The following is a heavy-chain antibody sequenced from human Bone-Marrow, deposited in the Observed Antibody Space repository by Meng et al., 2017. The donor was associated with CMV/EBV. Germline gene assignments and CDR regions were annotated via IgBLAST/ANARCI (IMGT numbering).Heavy chain of an antibody. CDR1: GFICDDYG. CDR2: ISPRGTYI. Sequence: GGSLRLSCAASGFICDDYGMSWVRQGPGKGLEWVSSISPRGTYIFYADSLKGRFTISRDNAKSSLYLQMNSLRAEDTALYYCARDGGAWEHDRGYFDYWGQGTLVTVSS. D-gene: IGHD1-26*01. J-gene: IGHJ4*02. V-gene: IGHV3-21*01. CDR3: ARDGGAWEHDRGYFDY.